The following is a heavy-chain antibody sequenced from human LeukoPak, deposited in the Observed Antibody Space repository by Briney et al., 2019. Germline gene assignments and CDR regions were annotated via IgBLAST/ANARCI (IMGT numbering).Heavy chain of an antibody. V-gene: IGHV5-51*01. CDR1: GYSFTSYW. CDR3: ARIQRGYSYGYDAFDI. Sequence: GESLKISCKGSGYSFTSYWIGWVRQMPGKGLEWMGIIYPGDSDTRYSPSFQGQVTISADKSISTAYLQWSSLKASDTAMYYCARIQRGYSYGYDAFDIWGQGTMVTVSS. CDR2: IYPGDSDT. D-gene: IGHD5-18*01. J-gene: IGHJ3*02.